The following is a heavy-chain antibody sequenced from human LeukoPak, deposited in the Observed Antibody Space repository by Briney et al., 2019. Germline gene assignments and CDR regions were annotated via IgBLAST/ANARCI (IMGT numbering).Heavy chain of an antibody. J-gene: IGHJ4*02. CDR3: ARHIMSGPFDY. CDR1: GGSISSYY. CDR2: IYYSGST. V-gene: IGHV4-59*08. Sequence: SETLSLTCTVSGGSISSYYWSWIRQPPGKGLEWIGYIYYSGSTNYNPSLKSRVTISVDTSKNQLSLKLSSVTAADTAVYYCARHIMSGPFDYWGQGTLVTVSS.